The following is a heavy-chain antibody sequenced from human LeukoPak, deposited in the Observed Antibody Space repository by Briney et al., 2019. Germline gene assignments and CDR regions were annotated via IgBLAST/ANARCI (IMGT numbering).Heavy chain of an antibody. D-gene: IGHD3-22*01. CDR2: ISGSGGST. Sequence: PGGSLRLSCAASGFTFSNYARSWVRQTPGKGLEWVSAISGSGGSTYYADSVKGRFTIARDNSTNTLYLQMNSLSAADTALYYCAKAPLRYYDSPRQNWFDPWGQGTLVTVSS. V-gene: IGHV3-23*01. J-gene: IGHJ5*02. CDR3: AKAPLRYYDSPRQNWFDP. CDR1: GFTFSNYA.